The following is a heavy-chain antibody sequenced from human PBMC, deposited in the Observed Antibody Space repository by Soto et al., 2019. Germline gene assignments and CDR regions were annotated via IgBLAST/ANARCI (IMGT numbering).Heavy chain of an antibody. Sequence: QVQLVQSGAEVKKPGASVKVSCKASGYTFTSYGISWVRQAPGQGLEWMGWISAYNGNTNYAQKLQGRVTMTTDTPTSTAYMELRSLRSDATAVYYCVVAAQPSYFDYWGQGTLVTVSS. CDR1: GYTFTSYG. CDR2: ISAYNGNT. J-gene: IGHJ4*02. CDR3: VVAAQPSYFDY. D-gene: IGHD2-15*01. V-gene: IGHV1-18*01.